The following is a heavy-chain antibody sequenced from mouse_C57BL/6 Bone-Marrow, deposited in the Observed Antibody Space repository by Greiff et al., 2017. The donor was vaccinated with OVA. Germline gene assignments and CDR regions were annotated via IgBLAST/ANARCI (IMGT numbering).Heavy chain of an antibody. J-gene: IGHJ2*01. Sequence: QVQLQQSGTELVKPGASVKLSCKASGYTFTGYWMHWVKQRPGQGLEWIGNINPGNGGTNYNAKFKGKATLTVDKSSSTAYMQLSSLTSDVSAVYSCASSCYYYGSSSWVYYGGQGTTLTVSA. V-gene: IGHV1-53*01. D-gene: IGHD1-1*01. CDR3: ASSCYYYGSSSWVYY. CDR1: GYTFTGYW. CDR2: INPGNGGT.